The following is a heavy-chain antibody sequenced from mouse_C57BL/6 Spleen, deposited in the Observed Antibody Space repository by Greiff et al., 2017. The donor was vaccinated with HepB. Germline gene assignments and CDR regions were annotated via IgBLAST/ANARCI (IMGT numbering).Heavy chain of an antibody. D-gene: IGHD2-4*01. V-gene: IGHV1-82*01. CDR2: IYPGDGDT. J-gene: IGHJ4*01. CDR3: ATAYDYDRDYYAMDY. Sequence: VQLQQSGPELVKPGASVKISCKASGYAFSSSWMNWVKQRPGKGLEWIGRIYPGDGDTNYNGKFKGKATLTADKSSSTAYMQLSSLTSEDSAVYFCATAYDYDRDYYAMDYWGQGTSVTVSS. CDR1: GYAFSSSW.